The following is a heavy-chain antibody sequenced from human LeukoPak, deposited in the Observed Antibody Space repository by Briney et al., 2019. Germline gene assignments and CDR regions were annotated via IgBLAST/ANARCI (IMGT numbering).Heavy chain of an antibody. V-gene: IGHV4-34*01. CDR1: GGSFSGYY. CDR2: INHSGST. J-gene: IGHJ5*02. D-gene: IGHD5-12*01. Sequence: SETLSLTCAVYGGSFSGYYWSWIRQPPGKGLEWIGEINHSGSTNYNPSLKSRVTISVDTSKNQFSLKLSSVTAADTAVYYCASLYSGYDFFRKRKQAWGQGTLVTVSS. CDR3: ASLYSGYDFFRKRKQA.